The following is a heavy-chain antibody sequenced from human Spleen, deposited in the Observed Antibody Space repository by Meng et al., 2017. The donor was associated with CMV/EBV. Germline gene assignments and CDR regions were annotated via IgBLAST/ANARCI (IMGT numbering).Heavy chain of an antibody. Sequence: ASVKVSCKASGYIFKTYGISWVRQAPGQGLRWMGRISTYNGNTKYAQNLQGRVTMTTDTSTDTAYMELRSLRFDDTAVYYCARMGIVVVPAAMDYYYYYGMDVWGQGTTVTVSS. J-gene: IGHJ6*02. CDR3: ARMGIVVVPAAMDYYYYYGMDV. V-gene: IGHV1-18*01. D-gene: IGHD2-2*01. CDR2: ISTYNGNT. CDR1: GYIFKTYG.